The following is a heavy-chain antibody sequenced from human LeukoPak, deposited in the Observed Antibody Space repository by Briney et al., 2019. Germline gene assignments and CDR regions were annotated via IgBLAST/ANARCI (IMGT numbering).Heavy chain of an antibody. CDR3: AKTYYYDSRVNYFDY. CDR2: MNPNSGNT. Sequence: ASVKVSCKASGYTFTSYDINWVRQATGQGLEWMGWMNPNSGNTGYAQKFQGRVTMTRNTSISTAYMELSSLRSEDTAVYYCAKTYYYDSRVNYFDYWGQGTLVTVSS. CDR1: GYTFTSYD. V-gene: IGHV1-8*01. J-gene: IGHJ4*02. D-gene: IGHD3-22*01.